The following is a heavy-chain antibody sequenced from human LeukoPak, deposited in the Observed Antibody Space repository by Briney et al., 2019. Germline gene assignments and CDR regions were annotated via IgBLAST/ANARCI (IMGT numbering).Heavy chain of an antibody. CDR3: ARFLRHQLPPDY. CDR2: ISSSSSYI. CDR1: GFTFNKYT. D-gene: IGHD2-2*01. V-gene: IGHV3-21*01. J-gene: IGHJ4*02. Sequence: GGSLRLSCAASGFTFNKYTMNWVRQAPGKGLEWVSSISSSSSYIYYADSVKGRFTISRDNAKNSVYLHMNSLRAEDTAVFYCARFLRHQLPPDYWGQGTLVTVSS.